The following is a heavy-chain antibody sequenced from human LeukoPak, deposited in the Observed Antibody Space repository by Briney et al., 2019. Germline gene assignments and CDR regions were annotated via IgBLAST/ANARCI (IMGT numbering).Heavy chain of an antibody. CDR3: ARGQILGGGAFDI. D-gene: IGHD3-10*01. CDR2: MNPNSGNT. V-gene: IGHV1-8*03. Sequence: SVKVSCKASGYTFTTYDINWVRQAPGQGLEWMGYMNPNSGNTGYAQKFQGRVTITRNTSISTAYMELSSLRSEDTAVYYCARGQILGGGAFDIWGQGTMVTVSS. J-gene: IGHJ3*02. CDR1: GYTFTTYD.